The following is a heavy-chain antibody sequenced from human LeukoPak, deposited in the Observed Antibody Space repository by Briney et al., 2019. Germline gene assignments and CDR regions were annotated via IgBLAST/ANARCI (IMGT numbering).Heavy chain of an antibody. Sequence: PSETLSLTCTVSGGSISSYYWTWIRQPPGKGLEWIGYIYYSGSTSYNPSLKSRVTISLDTSKNQFSLKLTSVTAADTAVYYCARYYYDNSGYDYDAFDIWGQGTLVTVSS. CDR3: ARYYYDNSGYDYDAFDI. V-gene: IGHV4-59*01. CDR2: IYYSGST. CDR1: GGSISSYY. J-gene: IGHJ4*02. D-gene: IGHD3-22*01.